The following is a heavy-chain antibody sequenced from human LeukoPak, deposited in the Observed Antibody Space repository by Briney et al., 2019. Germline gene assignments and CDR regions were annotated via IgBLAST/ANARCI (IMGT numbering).Heavy chain of an antibody. D-gene: IGHD3-10*01. J-gene: IGHJ4*02. CDR3: AKSYASGSFYDY. Sequence: GGSLRLSCAASGFTFSSYSMNWVRQGPGKGLERVSSISSSSSYIYYADSVKGRFTISRDNAKNSLYLQMNSLRADDTAVYYCAKSYASGSFYDYWGQGTLVTVSS. CDR1: GFTFSSYS. V-gene: IGHV3-21*04. CDR2: ISSSSSYI.